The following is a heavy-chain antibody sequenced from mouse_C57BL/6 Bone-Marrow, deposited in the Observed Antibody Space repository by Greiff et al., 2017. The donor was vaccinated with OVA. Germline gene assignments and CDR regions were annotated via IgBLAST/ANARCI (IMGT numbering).Heavy chain of an antibody. J-gene: IGHJ3*01. CDR1: GYTLTSYW. V-gene: IGHV1-55*01. D-gene: IGHD2-12*01. Sequence: VQLQQPGAELVKPGASVTLSCKASGYTLTSYWITWVKQRPGQGIEWIGDIYPGSGSTNYNEKFKSKATLTVDTSSITTYMQLIILTAEDSAVVYYALNGESYRYAWFAYWGQGTLVTVAA. CDR3: ALNGESYRYAWFAY. CDR2: IYPGSGST.